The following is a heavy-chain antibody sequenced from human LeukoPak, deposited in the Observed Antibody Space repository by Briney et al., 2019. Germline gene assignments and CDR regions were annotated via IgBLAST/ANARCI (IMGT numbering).Heavy chain of an antibody. J-gene: IGHJ4*02. Sequence: PGGSLRLSCAASGFTFSGYGMHWVRQAPGKGLEWATFVRFDGTNKYYADSVKGRFTISRDNSKNTLYLQMNSLRADDTAVYYCAKGLGHYFDYWGQGDLVTVSS. D-gene: IGHD7-27*01. V-gene: IGHV3-30*02. CDR3: AKGLGHYFDY. CDR1: GFTFSGYG. CDR2: VRFDGTNK.